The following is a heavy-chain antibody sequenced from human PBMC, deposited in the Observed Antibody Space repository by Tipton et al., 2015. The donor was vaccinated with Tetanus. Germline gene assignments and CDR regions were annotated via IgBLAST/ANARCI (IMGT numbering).Heavy chain of an antibody. CDR2: INHSGST. J-gene: IGHJ6*02. V-gene: IGHV4-34*01. D-gene: IGHD3-3*01. CDR1: GGSFSGYY. CDR3: ARHKNFWSGLGYYYYYGMDV. Sequence: TLSLTCAVYGGSFSGYYWSWIRQPPGKGLEWIGEINHSGSTNYNPSLKSRVTISVDTSKNQFSLKLSSVTAADTAVYYCARHKNFWSGLGYYYYYGMDVWGQGTTVTVS.